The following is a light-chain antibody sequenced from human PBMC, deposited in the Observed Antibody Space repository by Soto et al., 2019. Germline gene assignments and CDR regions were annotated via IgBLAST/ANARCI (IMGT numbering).Light chain of an antibody. CDR3: QRYGG. CDR2: GAS. J-gene: IGKJ1*01. V-gene: IGKV3-20*01. CDR1: QSVSSSY. Sequence: EILLTQSPCTLALSPGERATLSCRASQSVSSSYLAWYQQKPGQAPRLLIYGASSRATGIPDRFSGSGSGTDFTLTIRRLEHQDFAVYYCQRYGGFGQGTKVDIK.